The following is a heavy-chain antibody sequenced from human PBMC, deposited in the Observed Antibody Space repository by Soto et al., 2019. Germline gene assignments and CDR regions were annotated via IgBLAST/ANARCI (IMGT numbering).Heavy chain of an antibody. CDR2: IVPMLGTP. V-gene: IGHV1-69*01. Sequence: QVQLVQSGAEVKEPGSSVRVSCKASGGTFYNFIMNWVRQTPGQGLEWMGGIVPMLGTPTYAEKFKGRVTISATGSTSTMYMEVTSLRSEDTAIYYCARNGTYSSSLSQYSGMDVWGQGTTVTVSS. D-gene: IGHD1-26*01. CDR1: GGTFYNFI. J-gene: IGHJ6*02. CDR3: ARNGTYSSSLSQYSGMDV.